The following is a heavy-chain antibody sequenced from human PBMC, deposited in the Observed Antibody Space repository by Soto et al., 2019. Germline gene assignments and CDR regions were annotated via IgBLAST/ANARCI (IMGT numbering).Heavy chain of an antibody. CDR3: ASIAVAGPFDY. V-gene: IGHV3-30*03. CDR2: ISYDGSNK. Sequence: SLRLSCAASGFTFSSYGMHWVRQAPGKGLEWVAVISYDGSNKYYADSVKGRFTISRDNSKNTLYLQMNSLRAEDTAVYYCASIAVAGPFDYWGQGTLVTVSS. D-gene: IGHD6-19*01. CDR1: GFTFSSYG. J-gene: IGHJ4*02.